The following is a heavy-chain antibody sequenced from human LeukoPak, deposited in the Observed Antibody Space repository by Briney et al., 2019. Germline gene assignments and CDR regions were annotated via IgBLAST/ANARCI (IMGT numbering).Heavy chain of an antibody. CDR2: ISWNSGSI. V-gene: IGHV3-9*01. CDR1: GFKFATYG. J-gene: IGHJ4*02. CDR3: AKDIPPDY. Sequence: GGSLRLSCAGSGFKFATYGMHWVRQTPGKGLEWVSGISWNSGSIGYADSVKGRFTISRDNAKNSLYLQMNSLRAEDTALYYCAKDIPPDYWGQGTLVTVSS.